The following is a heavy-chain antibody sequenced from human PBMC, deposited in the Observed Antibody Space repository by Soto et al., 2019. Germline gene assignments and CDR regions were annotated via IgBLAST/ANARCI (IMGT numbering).Heavy chain of an antibody. CDR1: GYSITSYW. D-gene: IGHD2-15*01. J-gene: IGHJ4*02. CDR2: IYPGDSDT. Sequence: PGASKKISWKGSGYSITSYWIGWVRQMPGKGLEWMGIIYPGDSDTRYSQSFQGQVTISADKSIKTAYLQWSSLKASDTAMYYCARLASGGKPIYYWGQGTLVTVSS. V-gene: IGHV5-51*01. CDR3: ARLASGGKPIYY.